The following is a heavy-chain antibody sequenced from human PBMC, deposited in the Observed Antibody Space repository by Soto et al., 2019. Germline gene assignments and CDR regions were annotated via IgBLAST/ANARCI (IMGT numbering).Heavy chain of an antibody. CDR3: VKDEIGTHTSLFDY. CDR1: GFTIDDYT. J-gene: IGHJ4*02. D-gene: IGHD3-10*01. CDR2: ISWGGGSK. Sequence: GGSLRLSCAASGFTIDDYTMHWVLQPPWKGLEWVSLISWGGGSKYYADPVKGRITISRANSKNSPYLQMNSLRTEDTALYFCVKDEIGTHTSLFDYWGQGTLVTVSS. V-gene: IGHV3-43*01.